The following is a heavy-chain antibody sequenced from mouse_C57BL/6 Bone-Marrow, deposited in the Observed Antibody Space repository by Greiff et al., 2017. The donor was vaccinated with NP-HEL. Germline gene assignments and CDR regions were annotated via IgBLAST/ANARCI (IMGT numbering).Heavy chain of an antibody. CDR3: TRDGYPDD. V-gene: IGHV1-15*01. D-gene: IGHD2-3*01. CDR2: IDPETGGT. J-gene: IGHJ4*01. Sequence: VQLQQSGAELVRPGASVTLSCKASGYTFTDYEMHWVKQTPVHGLEWIGAIDPETGGTAYNQKFKGKAILTADKSSSTAYMELRSLTSEDSAVYYCTRDGYPDDWGQGTSVTVSS. CDR1: GYTFTDYE.